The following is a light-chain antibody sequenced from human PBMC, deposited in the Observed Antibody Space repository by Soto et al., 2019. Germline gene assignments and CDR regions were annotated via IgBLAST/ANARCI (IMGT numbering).Light chain of an antibody. Sequence: DIQMTQSPSTLSASVGDRVTITCRASQSISSWLAWYQQKPGKVPKVLIYKASSLESGVPSRFSGSGSGTEFTLTISGLQPDDSATYYCQHYNGYPRTFGQGTKVEVK. CDR3: QHYNGYPRT. CDR1: QSISSW. J-gene: IGKJ1*01. CDR2: KAS. V-gene: IGKV1-5*03.